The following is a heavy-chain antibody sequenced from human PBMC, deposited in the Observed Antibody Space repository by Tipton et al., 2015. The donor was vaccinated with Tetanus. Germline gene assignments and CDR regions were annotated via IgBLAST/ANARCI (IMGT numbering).Heavy chain of an antibody. CDR1: GGSINSGSSS. J-gene: IGHJ6*02. Sequence: TLSLTCAVSGGSINSGSSSWSWIRQPPGKGLEWIGSIYHGGSTYYNPSLKSRVTISVDRSKNQFSLKLSSVIAADTAMYYCARERIEAFYYHGLDVWGPGTTVTVSS. V-gene: IGHV4-30-2*01. D-gene: IGHD2-21*01. CDR3: ARERIEAFYYHGLDV. CDR2: IYHGGST.